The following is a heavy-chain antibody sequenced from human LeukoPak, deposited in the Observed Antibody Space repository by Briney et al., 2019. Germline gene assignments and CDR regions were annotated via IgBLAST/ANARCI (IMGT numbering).Heavy chain of an antibody. CDR2: ISGSGGST. CDR1: GFTFSSYD. Sequence: GGSLRLSCAVSGFTFSSYDMSWVRQAPGKGLEWVSGISGSGGSTYYADSVKGRFTISRDNSKNTLYLQMNSLRAEDTAVYYCAKGTVSGFEVDYWGQGTLVTVSS. CDR3: AKGTVSGFEVDY. V-gene: IGHV3-23*01. D-gene: IGHD4-17*01. J-gene: IGHJ4*02.